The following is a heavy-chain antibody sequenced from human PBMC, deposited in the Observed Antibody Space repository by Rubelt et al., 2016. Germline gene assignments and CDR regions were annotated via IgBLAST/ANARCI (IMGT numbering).Heavy chain of an antibody. CDR2: INHSGSH. J-gene: IGHJ4*02. CDR1: GGSFSGYY. Sequence: QVQLQEWGAGLLKPSETLSLTCAVYGGSFSGYYWSWIRQPPGKGLAWSGEINHSGSHHHNESLKSRVTISEDTSKNQFSLKLSSVTAADTAVYYCASKLYDYPYYFDCWGQGTLVTVSS. V-gene: IGHV4-34*01. CDR3: ASKLYDYPYYFDC. D-gene: IGHD5-12*01.